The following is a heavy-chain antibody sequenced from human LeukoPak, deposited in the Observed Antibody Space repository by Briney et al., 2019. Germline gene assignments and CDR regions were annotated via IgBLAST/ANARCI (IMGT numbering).Heavy chain of an antibody. Sequence: GESLKISCKGSGFSFTSFWIGWVRQMPGKDLEWMGIIYPGDSDTRYSPSFQGQVTISADRSTSTAYLQWSRLKASDTAIYYCGRSAADRSTSLYFQHWGQGTLVTVSS. CDR1: GFSFTSFW. D-gene: IGHD2/OR15-2a*01. J-gene: IGHJ1*01. CDR3: GRSAADRSTSLYFQH. CDR2: IYPGDSDT. V-gene: IGHV5-51*01.